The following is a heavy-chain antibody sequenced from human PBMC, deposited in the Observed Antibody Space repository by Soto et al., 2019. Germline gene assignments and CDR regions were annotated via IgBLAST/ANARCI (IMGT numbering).Heavy chain of an antibody. V-gene: IGHV4-39*01. CDR1: GGSISSSSYY. CDR2: IYYSGST. D-gene: IGHD3-3*01. J-gene: IGHJ4*02. Sequence: QLLESGPGLVKPSETLSLTCTVSGGSISSSSYYWGWIRQPPGKGLEWIGSIYYSGSTYYNPSLKSRVTIPVDTSKNQFSLRLSAVTAAATAVYYGARHAPSTITIFGVVIDPFDYWGQGTLVIVCS. CDR3: ARHAPSTITIFGVVIDPFDY.